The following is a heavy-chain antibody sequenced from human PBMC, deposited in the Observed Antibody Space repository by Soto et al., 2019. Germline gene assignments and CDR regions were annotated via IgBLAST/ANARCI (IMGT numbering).Heavy chain of an antibody. J-gene: IGHJ6*02. D-gene: IGHD2-2*01. Sequence: ASVKVSCKASGYTFTSYYMHWVRQAPGQGLXWMGIINPSGGSTSYAQKFQGRVTMTRDTSTSTVYMELSSLRSEDTAVYYCARDQVGVPVAKPGRGYYYGMDVWGQGTTVTVSS. V-gene: IGHV1-46*01. CDR2: INPSGGST. CDR1: GYTFTSYY. CDR3: ARDQVGVPVAKPGRGYYYGMDV.